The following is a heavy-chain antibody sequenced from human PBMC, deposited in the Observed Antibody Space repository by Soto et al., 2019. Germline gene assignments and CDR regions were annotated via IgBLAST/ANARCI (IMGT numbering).Heavy chain of an antibody. V-gene: IGHV1-69*01. Sequence: QVQLVQSGAEVKKPGSSVKVSCKASGDTFSSYAIGWVRQAPGQGLEWMGGIIPIFGTANYAQKFQCRVTITADESTSTAYMELSSLRSEDTAVYYCARDGSGYRSRASPMDVWGQGTTVTVSS. J-gene: IGHJ6*02. CDR3: ARDGSGYRSRASPMDV. CDR1: GDTFSSYA. CDR2: IIPIFGTA. D-gene: IGHD3-22*01.